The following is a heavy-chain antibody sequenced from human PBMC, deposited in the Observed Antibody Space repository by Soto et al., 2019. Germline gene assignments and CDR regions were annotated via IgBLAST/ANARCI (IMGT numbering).Heavy chain of an antibody. V-gene: IGHV1-69*13. CDR2: IIPIFGTA. CDR3: ARKGFVEKSLSHLDY. J-gene: IGHJ4*02. D-gene: IGHD3-10*01. CDR1: GGTFSSYA. Sequence: SVKVSCKASGGTFSSYAISWVRQAPGQGLEWMGGIIPIFGTANYAQKFQGRVTITADESTSTAYMELSSLRSEDTAVYYCARKGFVEKSLSHLDYWGQGTLVTVSS.